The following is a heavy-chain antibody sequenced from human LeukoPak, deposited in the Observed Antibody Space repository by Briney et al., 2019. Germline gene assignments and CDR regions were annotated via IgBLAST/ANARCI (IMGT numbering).Heavy chain of an antibody. V-gene: IGHV3-53*01. CDR1: GFTFSSYW. CDR3: ARTSSSSWENWFDP. Sequence: GGSLRLSCAASGFTFSSYWMSWVRQAPGKGLEWVSVIYSGGSTYYADSVKGRFTISRDNSKNTLYLQMNSLRAEDTAVYYCARTSSSSWENWFDPWGQGTLVTVSS. D-gene: IGHD6-13*01. J-gene: IGHJ5*02. CDR2: IYSGGST.